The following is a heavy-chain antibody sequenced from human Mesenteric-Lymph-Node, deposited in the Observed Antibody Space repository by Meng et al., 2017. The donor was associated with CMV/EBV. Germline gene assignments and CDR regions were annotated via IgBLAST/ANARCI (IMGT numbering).Heavy chain of an antibody. V-gene: IGHV4-59*01. CDR2: IYYTGST. CDR3: ARGGYSSLSDAFDI. CDR1: GGSISKYY. D-gene: IGHD6-6*01. Sequence: SETLSLTCTVSGGSISKYYWSWIRQPPGKGLEWIGYIYYTGSTNYNPSLKSRVTMSVDTSKNQFSLKLTSVTAADTAVYYCARGGYSSLSDAFDIWGQGTLVTVSS. J-gene: IGHJ3*02.